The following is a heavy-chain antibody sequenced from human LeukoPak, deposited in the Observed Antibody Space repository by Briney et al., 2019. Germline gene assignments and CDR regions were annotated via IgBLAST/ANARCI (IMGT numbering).Heavy chain of an antibody. J-gene: IGHJ4*02. D-gene: IGHD6-13*01. V-gene: IGHV3-23*01. Sequence: PGGSLRLSCAASGFTFSSYAMSWVRQAPGKGLEWVSATSASGGSTYYADSVKGRFTISRDNSKNTLYLQMNSLRAEDTAVYYCAKSPGSSWYEPNFDYWGQGTLVTVSS. CDR1: GFTFSSYA. CDR2: TSASGGST. CDR3: AKSPGSSWYEPNFDY.